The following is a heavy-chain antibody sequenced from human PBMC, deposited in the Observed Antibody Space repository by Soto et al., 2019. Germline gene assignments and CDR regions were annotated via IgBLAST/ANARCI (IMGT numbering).Heavy chain of an antibody. V-gene: IGHV3-48*03. CDR2: ISEAGITT. CDR1: GFNFSIFA. CDR3: ARGGVV. Sequence: GGYLRPASEDIGFNFSIFAMNWVRQAPGGGPEWIYLISEAGITTTYADSERSGLTGTRDNAQSSLFLQLDRLTVEDTSFYYCARGGVVWGQGALVPVSS. J-gene: IGHJ1*01. D-gene: IGHD2-8*01.